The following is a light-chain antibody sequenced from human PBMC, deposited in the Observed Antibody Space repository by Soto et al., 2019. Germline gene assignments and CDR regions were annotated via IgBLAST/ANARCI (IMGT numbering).Light chain of an antibody. Sequence: QSVLTQPASVSGSPGQSITISCTGTSSDVGAYNYDSWYQQYPGEAPKVIIYDVSHRPAGVSNRFSGSKSGNTASLTISGLQTQDEADYYRSSYTSATTYVFGTG. CDR1: SSDVGAYNY. CDR3: SSYTSATTYV. V-gene: IGLV2-14*01. J-gene: IGLJ1*01. CDR2: DVS.